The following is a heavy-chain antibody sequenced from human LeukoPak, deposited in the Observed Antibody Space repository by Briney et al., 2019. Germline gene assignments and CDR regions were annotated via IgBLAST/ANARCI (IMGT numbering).Heavy chain of an antibody. CDR2: IYTSGST. J-gene: IGHJ5*02. CDR1: GGSISSYY. V-gene: IGHV4-4*07. CDR3: ARDGWGSLPSWFDP. Sequence: SETLSLTCIVSGGSISSYYWSWIRPPAGKGLEWIGRIYTSGSTNYNPSLKSRVTMSVDTSKNQFSLKLSSVTAADTAVYYCARDGWGSLPSWFDPWGQGTLVTVSS. D-gene: IGHD1-26*01.